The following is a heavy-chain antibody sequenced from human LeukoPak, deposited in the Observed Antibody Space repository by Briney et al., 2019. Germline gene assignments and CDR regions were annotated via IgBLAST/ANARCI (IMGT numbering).Heavy chain of an antibody. CDR2: FTGDGGTT. Sequence: GGSLRLSCAASGFTFSSYAMSWVRQAPGKGLEWVSTFTGDGGTTYYADSVKGRFTISRDNSKNMVYLQMNSLRAEDTAVYYCAKTGNPATGDYWGQGTLVSVSS. J-gene: IGHJ4*02. CDR3: AKTGNPATGDY. CDR1: GFTFSSYA. V-gene: IGHV3-23*01. D-gene: IGHD1-1*01.